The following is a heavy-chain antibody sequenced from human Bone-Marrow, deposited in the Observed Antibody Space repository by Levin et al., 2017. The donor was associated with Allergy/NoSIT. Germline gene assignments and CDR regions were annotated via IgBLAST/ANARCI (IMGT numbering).Heavy chain of an antibody. CDR2: IIPIFGTA. J-gene: IGHJ4*02. V-gene: IGHV1-69*13. CDR1: GGTFSSYA. Sequence: SVKVSCKASGGTFSSYAISWVRQAPGQGLEWMGGIIPIFGTANYAQKFQGRVTITADESTSTAYMELSSLRSEDTAVYYCARSLVVVRGVSGRSFDYWGQGTLVTVSS. D-gene: IGHD3-10*01. CDR3: ARSLVVVRGVSGRSFDY.